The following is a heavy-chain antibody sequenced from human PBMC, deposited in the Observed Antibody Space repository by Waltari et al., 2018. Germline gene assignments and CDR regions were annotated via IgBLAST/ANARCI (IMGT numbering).Heavy chain of an antibody. CDR2: ISGSGGST. V-gene: IGHV3-23*04. CDR3: AKDHDFTIYYFDY. J-gene: IGHJ4*02. D-gene: IGHD2-21*02. CDR1: GFTFSSLG. Sequence: EVQQVESGGGLVQPGGSQRLSCAASGFTFSSLGRNWVRQAPGKGLEWVSGISGSGGSTYYADSVKGRFTISIDNSKNTLYLQMNSLRADDTAVYYCAKDHDFTIYYFDYWGQGTLVTVSS.